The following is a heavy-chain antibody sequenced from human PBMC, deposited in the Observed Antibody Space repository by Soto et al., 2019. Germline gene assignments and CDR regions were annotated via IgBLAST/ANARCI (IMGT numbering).Heavy chain of an antibody. Sequence: SETLSLTCTVSGGSISGYYWSWIRQPPGKGLEWIGYMYYTGSTDYNPSFKSRVTISVDTSKNQFSLKLSSVTAADTAVYYCARSDGCYWGQGTLVTVSS. D-gene: IGHD6-19*01. CDR1: GGSISGYY. V-gene: IGHV4-59*01. J-gene: IGHJ4*02. CDR3: ARSDGCY. CDR2: MYYTGST.